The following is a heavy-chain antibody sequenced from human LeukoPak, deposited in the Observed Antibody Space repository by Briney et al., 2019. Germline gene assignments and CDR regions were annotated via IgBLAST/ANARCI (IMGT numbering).Heavy chain of an antibody. V-gene: IGHV4-59*01. CDR1: GASISSYY. CDR2: RHYRGTT. D-gene: IGHD3-22*01. J-gene: IGHJ4*02. Sequence: SETLSLTCTVSGASISSYYWSWIRQPPGKGLEWIASRHYRGTTNYNPSLESRVTISVDTSRKQFSLKLSSVTAADTAVYYCASISSGYYFPFDYWGQGTLVTVSS. CDR3: ASISSGYYFPFDY.